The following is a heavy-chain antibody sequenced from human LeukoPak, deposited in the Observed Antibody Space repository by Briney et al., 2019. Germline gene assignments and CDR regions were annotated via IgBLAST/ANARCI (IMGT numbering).Heavy chain of an antibody. CDR1: GYTFTSYS. CDR3: ARAAAAGNRFFDY. J-gene: IGHJ4*02. Sequence: GASVKVSFKASGYTFTSYSISWGRQAPGQGLDWMGWISAYNGNTNYSQKLQDRVTITTDTSKSTAYMELRSLRSDDTAVYSCARAAAAGNRFFDYWGQGTLVTVSS. V-gene: IGHV1-18*01. D-gene: IGHD6-13*01. CDR2: ISAYNGNT.